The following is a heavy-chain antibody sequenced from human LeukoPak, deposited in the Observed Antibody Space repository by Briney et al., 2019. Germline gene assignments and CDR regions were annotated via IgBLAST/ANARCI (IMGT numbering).Heavy chain of an antibody. Sequence: ASVKVSCKASGYTFTGYYMHWVRQAPGQGLEWMGWINPNSGGTNYAQKFQGRVTMTRDTSISTAYMELSRLRSDDTAVYYCARVYYDILTGYSYFDYWGQGTLVTVSS. J-gene: IGHJ4*02. CDR2: INPNSGGT. V-gene: IGHV1-2*02. CDR1: GYTFTGYY. CDR3: ARVYYDILTGYSYFDY. D-gene: IGHD3-9*01.